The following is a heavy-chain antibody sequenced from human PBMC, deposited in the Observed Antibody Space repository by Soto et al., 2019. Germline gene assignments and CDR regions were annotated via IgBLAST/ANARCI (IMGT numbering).Heavy chain of an antibody. CDR3: ARDLNSSSFDY. J-gene: IGHJ4*02. Sequence: SETLSLTCAVYGGSFSGYYWSWIRQPPGKGLEWIGEINHSGSTNYNPSLKSRVTISVDTSKNQFSLKLSSVTAADTAVYYCARDLNSSSFDYWGQGTLVTVSS. D-gene: IGHD6-6*01. CDR2: INHSGST. CDR1: GGSFSGYY. V-gene: IGHV4-34*01.